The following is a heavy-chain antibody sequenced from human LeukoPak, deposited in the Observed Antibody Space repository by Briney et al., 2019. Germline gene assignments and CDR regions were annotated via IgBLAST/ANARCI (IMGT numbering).Heavy chain of an antibody. CDR3: ARDLSLIALTD. Sequence: HSGGSLRLSCAASGFTFSTHGMNWVRQGPGKGLEWVSGITGSGGSTYYADSVKGRFTISRDNSKNTVYLQMNSLRAEDTAVYYCARDLSLIALTDWGQGTLVTVSS. J-gene: IGHJ4*02. D-gene: IGHD3-22*01. V-gene: IGHV3-23*01. CDR2: ITGSGGST. CDR1: GFTFSTHG.